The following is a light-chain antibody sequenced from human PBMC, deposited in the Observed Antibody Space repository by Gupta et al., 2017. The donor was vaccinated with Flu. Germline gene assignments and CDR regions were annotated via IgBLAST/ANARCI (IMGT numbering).Light chain of an antibody. CDR2: GNN. CDR3: AVWDDSLNGHYV. J-gene: IGLJ1*01. CDR1: SSNIGSNT. V-gene: IGLV1-44*01. Sequence: VTISCSGSSSNIGSNTVNWYQQVPGTAPKLLIYGNNQRPSGVPDRFSGSKSGTSASLAISGLQSEDEADYYCAVWDDSLNGHYVFGTGTKVTVI.